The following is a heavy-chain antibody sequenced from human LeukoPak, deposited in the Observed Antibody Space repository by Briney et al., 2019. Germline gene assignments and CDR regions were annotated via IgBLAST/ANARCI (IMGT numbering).Heavy chain of an antibody. CDR3: ARRFSGGYNFGY. Sequence: ASVKVSCKASGYAFTNYAISWVRQAPGQGLEWMGWISVYNGNTNYAQKLQGRVTMTADTSTTTAYMELRSLRSDDTAVYYCARRFSGGYNFGYWGQGTLVTVSS. D-gene: IGHD6-19*01. CDR1: GYAFTNYA. CDR2: ISVYNGNT. J-gene: IGHJ4*02. V-gene: IGHV1-18*01.